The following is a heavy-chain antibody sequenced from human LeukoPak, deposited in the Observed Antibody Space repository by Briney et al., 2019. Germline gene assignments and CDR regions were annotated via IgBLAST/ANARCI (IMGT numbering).Heavy chain of an antibody. CDR1: GGSISSYY. CDR2: IYYSGST. J-gene: IGHJ3*02. V-gene: IGHV4-59*08. CDR3: ARHGSIDAFDI. Sequence: SETLSLTCTVSGGSISSYYWSWIRQPPGKGLEWIGYIYYSGSTNYNPSLKSRVTISVDTSKNQFSLKLSPVTAADTAVYYCARHGSIDAFDIWGQGTMVTVSS. D-gene: IGHD4-11*01.